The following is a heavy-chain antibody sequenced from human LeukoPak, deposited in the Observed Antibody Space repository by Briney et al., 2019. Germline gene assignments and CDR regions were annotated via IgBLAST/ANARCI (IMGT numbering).Heavy chain of an antibody. D-gene: IGHD1-1*01. J-gene: IGHJ6*03. CDR3: ARGQLIRGYYYMDV. V-gene: IGHV1-2*02. CDR1: GYTFTGYY. CDR2: INPNSGVT. Sequence: ASVKVSCKASGYTFTGYYMHWVRQAPGQGLEWMGWINPNSGVTNSAQKFQGRVTMTRDMSFSTAYMELTRLRSDDTAVYYCARGQLIRGYYYMDVWGKGTTVTISS.